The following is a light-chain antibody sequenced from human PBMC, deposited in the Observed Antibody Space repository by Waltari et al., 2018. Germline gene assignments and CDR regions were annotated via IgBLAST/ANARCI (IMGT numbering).Light chain of an antibody. CDR1: QSVGSN. J-gene: IGKJ4*01. CDR3: QQHNNWPLT. V-gene: IGKV3-15*01. Sequence: EIVMTQSPATLSGSPGDRATLSCRASQSVGSNLAWYQQKPGQAPRLLISGAPTGATGVPARFSGSGSGTEFTLTISSLQSEDFAIYYCQQHNNWPLTFGGGTKVESK. CDR2: GAP.